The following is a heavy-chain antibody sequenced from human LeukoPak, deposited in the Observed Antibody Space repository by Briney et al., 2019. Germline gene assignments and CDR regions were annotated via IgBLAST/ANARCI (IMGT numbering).Heavy chain of an antibody. J-gene: IGHJ5*02. CDR2: IYWNDDK. V-gene: IGHV2-5*01. CDR1: GFSLSTSGVG. D-gene: IGHD2-2*02. Sequence: SGPTLVNPTQTLTLTCTFSGFSLSTSGVGVGWIRQPPGKALEWLALIYWNDDKRYSPSLKSRLTITKDTSKNQVVLTMTNMDPVDTATYYCAHRHRIEYCSSTSCYRAYNWFDPWGQGTLVTVSS. CDR3: AHRHRIEYCSSTSCYRAYNWFDP.